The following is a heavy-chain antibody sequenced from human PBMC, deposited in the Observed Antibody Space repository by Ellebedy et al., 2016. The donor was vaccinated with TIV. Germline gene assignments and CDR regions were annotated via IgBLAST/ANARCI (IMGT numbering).Heavy chain of an antibody. V-gene: IGHV3-33*01. CDR1: GFTFSSYG. D-gene: IGHD3-22*01. Sequence: PGGSLRLSCAASGFTFSSYGMHWVRQAPGTGLAWVAVIWYDGSNKYYADSVKGRFTISRDNSKNTLYLQMNSLRAEDTAVYYCARDLEHYYDSSGYYEGDYWGQGTLVTVSS. CDR2: IWYDGSNK. CDR3: ARDLEHYYDSSGYYEGDY. J-gene: IGHJ4*02.